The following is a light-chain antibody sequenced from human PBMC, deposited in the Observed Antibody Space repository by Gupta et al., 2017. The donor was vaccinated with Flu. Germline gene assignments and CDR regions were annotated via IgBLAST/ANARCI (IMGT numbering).Light chain of an antibody. CDR3: SACTTRSTF. CDR2: AVS. Sequence: QSALTQPASVSGSPGQSITISCTGTSSDVGRYNCVSWYQQHPGKAPKLMIYAVSNRPSGVSTRFSASESGSTASLTISGLQAEDEDDYYCSACTTRSTFFGTGTRVTVL. CDR1: SSDVGRYNC. V-gene: IGLV2-14*01. J-gene: IGLJ1*01.